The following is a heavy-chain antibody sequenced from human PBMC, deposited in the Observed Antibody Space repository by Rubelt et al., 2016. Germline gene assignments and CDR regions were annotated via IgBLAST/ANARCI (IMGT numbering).Heavy chain of an antibody. CDR3: TTDPRYYYDSSGYYPFDY. J-gene: IGHJ4*02. D-gene: IGHD3-22*01. V-gene: IGHV3-15*01. Sequence: AAPVTGRFTISRDDSKNTLYLQMNSLKTEDTAVYYCTTDPRYYYDSSGYYPFDYWGQGTLVTVSS.